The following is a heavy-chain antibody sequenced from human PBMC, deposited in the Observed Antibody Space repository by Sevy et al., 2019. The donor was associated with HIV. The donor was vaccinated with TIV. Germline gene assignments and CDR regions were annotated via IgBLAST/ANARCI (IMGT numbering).Heavy chain of an antibody. V-gene: IGHV5-51*01. CDR1: GYSLTTSW. Sequence: GESLKSSCKASGYSLTTSWIGWVRQMPGKGLEWMGIIFPADSDTRYSPSCQGQVTISADNSISTAYLQWSSLKASDTAMYYCARARGIPHYYYGMDVWGQGTTVTVSS. CDR3: ARARGIPHYYYGMDV. CDR2: IFPADSDT. J-gene: IGHJ6*02. D-gene: IGHD1-26*01.